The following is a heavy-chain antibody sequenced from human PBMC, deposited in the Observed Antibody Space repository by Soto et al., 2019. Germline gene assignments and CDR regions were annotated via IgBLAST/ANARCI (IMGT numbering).Heavy chain of an antibody. J-gene: IGHJ6*02. CDR1: GFTFSSYW. Sequence: PGGSLRLSCAASGFTFSSYWMHWVRQAPGKGLVWVSRINSDGSSTSYADSVKGRFTISRDNAKNTLYLQMNSLRAEDTAVYYCAGDPTYYDFWSGYDYGMDVWGQGTTVTVSS. CDR3: AGDPTYYDFWSGYDYGMDV. CDR2: INSDGSST. D-gene: IGHD3-3*01. V-gene: IGHV3-74*01.